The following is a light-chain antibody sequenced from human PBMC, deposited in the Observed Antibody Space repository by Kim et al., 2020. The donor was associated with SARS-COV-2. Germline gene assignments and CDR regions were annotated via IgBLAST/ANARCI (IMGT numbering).Light chain of an antibody. J-gene: IGKJ4*01. V-gene: IGKV3-11*01. CDR3: QQRKSWPLT. CDR1: QSVSIY. Sequence: EIVLTQSPATLSLSPGERATLSCRASQSVSIYLAWYQQKPGQAPRLLIYDISNRATGIPARFSGSGSGTDFTLTISSLEPEDFAVYYCQQRKSWPLTFGGGTKVDIK. CDR2: DIS.